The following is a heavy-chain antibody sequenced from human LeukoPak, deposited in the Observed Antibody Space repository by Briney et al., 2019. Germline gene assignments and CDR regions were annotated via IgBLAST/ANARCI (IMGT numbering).Heavy chain of an antibody. CDR2: ISSPGGNT. J-gene: IGHJ4*02. D-gene: IGHD6-19*01. CDR3: AKYSSGWYGVPDY. CDR1: GFILSSFA. V-gene: IGHV3-23*01. Sequence: GGSLRLSCTSSGFILSSFAMSWVRQAPGKGLEWVSSISSPGGNTYYADSVKGRFTISRDNSNNLVYLQMNSLRAEDTAVYYCAKYSSGWYGVPDYWGQGTLVTVSS.